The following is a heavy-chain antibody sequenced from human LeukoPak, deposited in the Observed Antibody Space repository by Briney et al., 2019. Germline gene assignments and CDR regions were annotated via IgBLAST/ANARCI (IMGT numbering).Heavy chain of an antibody. CDR2: IYHSGST. CDR3: ARARSGKWGFDY. J-gene: IGHJ4*02. CDR1: GYSISSGYY. Sequence: SETLSITCTVSGYSISSGYYWGWIRQPPGKGLEWNGSIYHSGSTYCNPPLKSRVTISVDTSKHQFSLKLSSVTAADTTVYYCARARSGKWGFDYWGQGTLVTVSS. D-gene: IGHD1-26*01. V-gene: IGHV4-38-2*02.